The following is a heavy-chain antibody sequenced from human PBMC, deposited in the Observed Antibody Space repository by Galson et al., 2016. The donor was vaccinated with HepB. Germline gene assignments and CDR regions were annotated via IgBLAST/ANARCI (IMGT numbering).Heavy chain of an antibody. CDR1: GFTFSNYG. D-gene: IGHD6-13*01. V-gene: IGHV3-33*01. CDR3: ARDAYSHTWYHTTRHYYYAKDV. CDR2: IWYDGSNK. Sequence: SLRLSCAASGFTFSNYGMHWVRQAPGKGLEWVAIIWYDGSNKYYGDSVKGRFTVSRDNSKNTLYLQLNSLRAEDTALYYCARDAYSHTWYHTTRHYYYAKDVWRQGTTITVSS. J-gene: IGHJ6*02.